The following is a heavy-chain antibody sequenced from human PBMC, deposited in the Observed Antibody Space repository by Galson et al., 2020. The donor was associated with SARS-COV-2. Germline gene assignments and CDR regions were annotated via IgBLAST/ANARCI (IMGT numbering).Heavy chain of an antibody. V-gene: IGHV3-74*03. CDR1: GFTFSSYW. CDR2: LNSDGSTT. Sequence: GGSLRLSCAASGFTFSSYWMHWVRQAPGKGLVWVSRLNSDGSTTTYAGSVKGRFTISRDNAKNTLHLQMNSLSAEDTAVYYCARDIAAAGSGLAFDIWGQGTMVTVSS. D-gene: IGHD6-13*01. J-gene: IGHJ3*02. CDR3: ARDIAAAGSGLAFDI.